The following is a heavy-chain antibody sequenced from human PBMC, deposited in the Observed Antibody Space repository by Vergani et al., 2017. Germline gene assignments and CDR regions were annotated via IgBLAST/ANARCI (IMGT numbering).Heavy chain of an antibody. Sequence: VQLVESGGGVVQPGESLRLSCAASGSTVSGNYMTWVRQAPGKGLEWVSHIYSGDETYYADSVKGRVTISRDTSKNTLHLQIINLRVEDTAVYYCARGNYYGSGTYVDPWGQGTLVTVSS. D-gene: IGHD3-10*01. CDR1: GSTVSGNY. CDR3: ARGNYYGSGTYVDP. J-gene: IGHJ5*02. CDR2: IYSGDET. V-gene: IGHV3-66*02.